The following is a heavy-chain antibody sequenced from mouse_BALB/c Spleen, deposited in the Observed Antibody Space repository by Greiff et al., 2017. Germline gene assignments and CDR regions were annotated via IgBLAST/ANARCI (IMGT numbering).Heavy chain of an antibody. CDR3: ARVIYDGYFWFAY. V-gene: IGHV5-6-5*01. D-gene: IGHD2-3*01. CDR1: GFTFSSYA. Sequence: EVKLVESGGGLVKPGGSLKLSCAASGFTFSSYAMSWVRQTPEKRLEWVASISSGGSTYYPDSVKGRFTISRDNARNILYLQMSSLRSEDTAMYYCARVIYDGYFWFAYWSQGTLVTVSA. J-gene: IGHJ3*01. CDR2: ISSGGST.